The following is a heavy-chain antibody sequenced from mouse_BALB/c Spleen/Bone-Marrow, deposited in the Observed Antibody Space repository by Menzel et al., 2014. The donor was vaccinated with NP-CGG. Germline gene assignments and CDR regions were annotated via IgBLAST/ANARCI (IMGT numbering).Heavy chain of an antibody. CDR2: IWGGGST. J-gene: IGHJ3*01. CDR3: ARNLRDPFAY. Sequence: VKLMESGPGLVAPSQSLSITCTVSGFSLSRYSIHWIRQPPGNGLEWLGMIWGGGSTDYNSALKSRLSISKDNSKSQVFLKMNSLQTDDTAIYYCARNLRDPFAYWGQGTLVTVYA. CDR1: GFSLSRYS. V-gene: IGHV2-6-4*01.